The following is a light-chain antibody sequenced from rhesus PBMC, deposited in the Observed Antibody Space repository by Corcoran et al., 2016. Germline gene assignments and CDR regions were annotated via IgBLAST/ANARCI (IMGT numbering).Light chain of an antibody. V-gene: IGKV3S9*01. Sequence: EIVMTQSPATLSLSPGERATLSCRASESVSSYVAWYQQKPEQAPRLLIYGTYTRATGIPDGFSGSGSGTDFTLISSSLEPEDKGIYFCQQYNSWNSFGQGTKVEI. CDR1: ESVSSY. CDR2: GTY. CDR3: QQYNSWNS. J-gene: IGKJ2*01.